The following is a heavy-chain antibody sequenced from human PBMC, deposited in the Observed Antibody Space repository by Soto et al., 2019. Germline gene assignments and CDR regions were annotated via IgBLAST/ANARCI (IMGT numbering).Heavy chain of an antibody. D-gene: IGHD3-10*01. CDR1: GFTFNVYG. V-gene: IGHV3-30*18. Sequence: QVQLVESGGGVVQPGRSLQLSCAASGFTFNVYGMHWVRQAPDKGLEWVAVTSYDGDNKFYADSVKGRFTISRDNSKDTLYLQMSSRRADDTAVYYCAKGRSYYGSGRDNDAFALWGQGTVVTVSS. CDR2: TSYDGDNK. CDR3: AKGRSYYGSGRDNDAFAL. J-gene: IGHJ3*01.